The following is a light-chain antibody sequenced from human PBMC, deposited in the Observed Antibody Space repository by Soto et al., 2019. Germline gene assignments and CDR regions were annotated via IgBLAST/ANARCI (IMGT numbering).Light chain of an antibody. CDR1: SGHSSYA. CDR2: LNSDGSH. V-gene: IGLV4-69*01. CDR3: QTWGTGIQV. Sequence: QPVLTQSPSASASLGASVKLTCTLSSGHSSYAIAWHQQQPEKGPRYLMKLNSDGSHSKGDGIPDRFSGSSSGPERYLTISSLQSEDEADYYCQTWGTGIQVFGGGTKLTV. J-gene: IGLJ3*02.